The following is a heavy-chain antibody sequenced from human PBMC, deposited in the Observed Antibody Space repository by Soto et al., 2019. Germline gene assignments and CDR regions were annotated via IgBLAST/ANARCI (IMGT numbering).Heavy chain of an antibody. CDR1: GFTFSDYV. CDR3: SRVRLDIAVKDALDV. Sequence: QVHLVESGGGVVQPGRSLRLSCAASGFTFSDYVIHWVRQAAGKGLEWVASMTYDGSTEYYADSVKGRFTVSRDNSNRTLSLQMNTLRPNDTAVYYCSRVRLDIAVKDALDVWVPGTTVIVSS. CDR2: MTYDGSTE. D-gene: IGHD3-9*01. J-gene: IGHJ3*01. V-gene: IGHV3-30*14.